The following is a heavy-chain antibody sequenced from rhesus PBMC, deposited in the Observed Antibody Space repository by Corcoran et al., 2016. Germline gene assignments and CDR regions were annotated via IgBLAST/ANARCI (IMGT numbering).Heavy chain of an antibody. D-gene: IGHD4-29*01. CDR3: AREQYGSSTLDY. CDR1: GYSTSRGHA. Sequence: VHLQESGPGVVKPSETLSLTCAVSGYSTSRGHAWRRIRQPPGKGLERSGYIYGSSGSTNYNPSLKSRVTISKDTSKNQFSLKLSSVTAADTAVYYCAREQYGSSTLDYWGQGVLVTVSS. CDR2: IYGSSGST. J-gene: IGHJ4*01. V-gene: IGHV4-127*01.